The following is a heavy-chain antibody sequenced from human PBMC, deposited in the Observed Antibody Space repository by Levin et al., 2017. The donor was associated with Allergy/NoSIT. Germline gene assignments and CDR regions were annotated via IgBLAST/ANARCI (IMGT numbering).Heavy chain of an antibody. CDR1: GFTFSSYA. J-gene: IGHJ2*01. CDR2: ISGSGGST. D-gene: IGHD5-12*01. CDR3: AKPGATDWYFDL. V-gene: IGHV3-23*01. Sequence: GESLKISCAASGFTFSSYAMSWVRQAPGKGLEWVSAISGSGGSTYYADSVKGRFTISRDNSKNTLYLQMNSLRAEDTAVYYCAKPGATDWYFDLWGRGTLVTVSS.